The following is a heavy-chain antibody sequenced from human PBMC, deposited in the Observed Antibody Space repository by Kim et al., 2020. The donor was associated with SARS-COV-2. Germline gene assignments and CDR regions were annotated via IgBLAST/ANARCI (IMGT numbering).Heavy chain of an antibody. D-gene: IGHD6-13*01. V-gene: IGHV3-33*05. CDR2: ISYDGSNK. J-gene: IGHJ6*02. Sequence: GGSLRLSCAASGFTFSSYGMHWVRQAPGKGLEWVAVISYDGSNKYYADSVKGRFTISRDNSKNTLYLQMNSLRAEDTAVYYCARVARSWDSSSWYVLGYYGMDVWGQGTTVTVSS. CDR3: ARVARSWDSSSWYVLGYYGMDV. CDR1: GFTFSSYG.